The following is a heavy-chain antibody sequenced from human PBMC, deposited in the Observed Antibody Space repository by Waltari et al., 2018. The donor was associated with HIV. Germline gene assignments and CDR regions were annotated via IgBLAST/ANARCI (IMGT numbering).Heavy chain of an antibody. CDR1: GITFDDYA. J-gene: IGHJ6*02. V-gene: IGHV3-9*01. D-gene: IGHD3-3*01. CDR3: VKDGASTIFGVLNGMDV. CDR2: ISWNSGDI. Sequence: EVQLVESGGGSVQPGRSLRLSCTASGITFDDYAMQWVRQPPGKGMEWVSGISWNSGDIAYADSVKGRFTISRDNTKNSLFLQMNSVRVEDTALYYCVKDGASTIFGVLNGMDVWGQGTTVTVSS.